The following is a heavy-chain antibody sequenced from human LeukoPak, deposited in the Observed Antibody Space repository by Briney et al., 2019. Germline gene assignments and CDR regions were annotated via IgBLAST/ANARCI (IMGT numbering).Heavy chain of an antibody. J-gene: IGHJ4*02. CDR1: GGSISSSSYY. Sequence: LETLSLTCTVSGGSISSSSYYWGWIRQPPGKGLEWIGSIYYSGSTYYNPSLKSRVTISVDTSKNQFSLKLSSVTAADTAVYYYARREYSSGWSFDYWGQGTLVTVSS. D-gene: IGHD6-19*01. CDR3: ARREYSSGWSFDY. V-gene: IGHV4-39*01. CDR2: IYYSGST.